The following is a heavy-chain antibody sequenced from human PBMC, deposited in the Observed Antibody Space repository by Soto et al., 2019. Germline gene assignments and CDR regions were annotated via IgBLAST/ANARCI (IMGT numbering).Heavy chain of an antibody. D-gene: IGHD3-16*01. J-gene: IGHJ6*02. CDR2: IIPIFGKA. V-gene: IGHV1-69*13. Sequence: SVKVSCKASGGPFSNYPITWVRRAPGQGLEWLGGIIPIFGKADYTQKFQGRVTITADEPTSTAYMEISSLRSEDTAVYYCASGGEYYDENLPHYYFFGMHVWGPGTTVTSP. CDR1: GGPFSNYP. CDR3: ASGGEYYDENLPHYYFFGMHV.